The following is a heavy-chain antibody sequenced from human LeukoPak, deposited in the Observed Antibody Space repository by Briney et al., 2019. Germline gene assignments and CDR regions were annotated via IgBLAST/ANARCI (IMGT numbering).Heavy chain of an antibody. CDR2: ISSSSSYI. J-gene: IGHJ4*02. D-gene: IGHD3-3*01. Sequence: GGSLRLSCAASGFTFSSYSMNWVRQAPGKGLEWVSSISSSSSYIYYGDSVKGRFTISRDNAKNSLYLQMNSLRVEDTAVYYCAVDFWSGTRDYWGQGTLVTVSS. V-gene: IGHV3-21*01. CDR1: GFTFSSYS. CDR3: AVDFWSGTRDY.